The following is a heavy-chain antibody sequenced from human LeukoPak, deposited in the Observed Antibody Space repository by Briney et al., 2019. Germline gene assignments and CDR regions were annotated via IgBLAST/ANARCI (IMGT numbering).Heavy chain of an antibody. CDR3: TRAFSSWSDYFDY. CDR1: GFTFSDYW. J-gene: IGHJ4*02. CDR2: IKEDGSEK. D-gene: IGHD6-13*01. Sequence: SGGSLRLSCEASGFTFSDYWMSWVRQAPGKGLEWVAIIKEDGSEKFYVGSVKGRFTISRDNAKNSLYLQMDNLRAEDTAVYYCTRAFSSWSDYFDYWGPGNPGHRLL. V-gene: IGHV3-7*04.